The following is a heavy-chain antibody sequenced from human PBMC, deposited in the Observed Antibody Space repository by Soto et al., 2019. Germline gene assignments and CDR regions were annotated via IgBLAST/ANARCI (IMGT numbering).Heavy chain of an antibody. Sequence: PGGTLRLSCAGSGLTIFHAWMIWFRQAPGEGLEWVGRIKTKTDGEATDYAAPVKGRFTISRDDSRNSVYLQMNSLKTEDTALYYCIRGSDGYDRGGYHYPHAFHIWGQGTMVTVSS. D-gene: IGHD3-22*01. CDR2: IKTKTDGEAT. CDR3: IRGSDGYDRGGYHYPHAFHI. V-gene: IGHV3-15*01. CDR1: GLTIFHAW. J-gene: IGHJ3*02.